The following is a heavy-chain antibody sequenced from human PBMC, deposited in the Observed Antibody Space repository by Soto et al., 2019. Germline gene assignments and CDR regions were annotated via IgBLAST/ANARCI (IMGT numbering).Heavy chain of an antibody. J-gene: IGHJ5*02. V-gene: IGHV4-30-2*01. CDR2: TYHSGST. Sequence: SETLSLTCAVSGGSISSGGYSWSWIRQPPGKGLEWIGYTYHSGSTYYNPSLKSRVTISVDRSKNQFSLKLSSVTAADTAVYYCARERGYSGYDSKGHNCFDPWGKGTLVTVSS. CDR1: GGSISSGGYS. D-gene: IGHD5-12*01. CDR3: ARERGYSGYDSKGHNCFDP.